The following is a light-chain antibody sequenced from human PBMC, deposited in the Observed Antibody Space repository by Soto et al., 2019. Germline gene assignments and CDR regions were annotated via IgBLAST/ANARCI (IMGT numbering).Light chain of an antibody. CDR2: AAS. J-gene: IGKJ5*01. Sequence: DIKMTQSPSTMSGSVGDTVNITCRASQSISSYLNWYQQKPGKAPKLLIYAASRLQSGVPSRFSGSGSGTDFTLTISSLQPEYFATYYCQQSYSTPRSFGQGTRLEI. CDR3: QQSYSTPRS. V-gene: IGKV1-39*01. CDR1: QSISSY.